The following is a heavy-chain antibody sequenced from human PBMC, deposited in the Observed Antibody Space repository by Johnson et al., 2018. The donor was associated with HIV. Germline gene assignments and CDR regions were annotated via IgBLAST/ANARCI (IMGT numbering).Heavy chain of an antibody. CDR2: ISYDGSNK. CDR3: AKAEQDSGSYEADAFAI. J-gene: IGHJ3*02. D-gene: IGHD1-26*01. Sequence: QVQLVESGGGVVQPGRSLRLSCAASGFTFSSYAMHWVRQAPGKGLEWVAVISYDGSNKYYADSVKGRFTISRDNSKNTLYLQMNSLRAEDTAVYYCAKAEQDSGSYEADAFAIWGQGTMVTVSS. V-gene: IGHV3-30*04. CDR1: GFTFSSYA.